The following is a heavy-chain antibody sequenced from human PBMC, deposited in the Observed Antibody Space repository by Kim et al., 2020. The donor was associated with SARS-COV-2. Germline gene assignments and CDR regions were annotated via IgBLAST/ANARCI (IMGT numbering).Heavy chain of an antibody. V-gene: IGHV4-34*01. CDR3: ARGRKNKAGFDP. CDR2: INHSGST. J-gene: IGHJ5*02. D-gene: IGHD6-19*01. Sequence: GSLRLSCAVYGGSFSGYYWSWIRQPPGKGLEWIGEINHSGSTNYNPSLKSRVTISVDTSKNQFSLKLSSVTAADTAVYYCARGRKNKAGFDPWGQGTLV. CDR1: GGSFSGYY.